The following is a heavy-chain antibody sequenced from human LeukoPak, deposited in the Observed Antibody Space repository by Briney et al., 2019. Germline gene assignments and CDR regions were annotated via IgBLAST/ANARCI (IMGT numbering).Heavy chain of an antibody. CDR3: AQGYLSGWYPN. Sequence: GSLILSCAVSGFSVGSSGMSWVRQAPGKGLEWISAISLDGETTYYADSVKGRFFISRDSSRNTLYLQLSSLRVEDTAVYYCAQGYLSGWYPNWGQGSLVSVSS. CDR2: ISLDGETT. J-gene: IGHJ4*02. CDR1: GFSVGSSG. V-gene: IGHV3-23*01. D-gene: IGHD6-19*01.